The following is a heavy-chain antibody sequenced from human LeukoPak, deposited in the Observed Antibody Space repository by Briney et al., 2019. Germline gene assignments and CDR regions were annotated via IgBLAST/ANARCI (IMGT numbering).Heavy chain of an antibody. J-gene: IGHJ4*02. CDR3: ARIPLGYSGAYYFDY. Sequence: SETLSLTCTVSGGSISSGGYYWSWIRQHPGKGLEWIGYISSSGSVNDNPSLRSRVTISVDTSKNQFFLSLSSVSAADTAVYYCARIPLGYSGAYYFDYWGQGTLVTVSP. CDR2: ISSSGSV. V-gene: IGHV4-61*08. D-gene: IGHD5-12*01. CDR1: GGSISSGGYY.